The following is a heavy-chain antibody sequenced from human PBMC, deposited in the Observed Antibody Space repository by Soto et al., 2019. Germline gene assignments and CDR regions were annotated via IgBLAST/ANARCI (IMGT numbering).Heavy chain of an antibody. CDR2: ISYDGSNK. CDR3: ASDGNVGATDY. V-gene: IGHV3-30-3*01. Sequence: QVQLVESGGGVVQPGRSLRLSCAASGFTFSSYAMHWVRQAPGKGLEWVAVISYDGSNKYYADSVKGRVTISRDNSKNTLYLQMNSLRAEDTAVYYCASDGNVGATDYWGQGTLVTVSS. CDR1: GFTFSSYA. D-gene: IGHD1-26*01. J-gene: IGHJ4*02.